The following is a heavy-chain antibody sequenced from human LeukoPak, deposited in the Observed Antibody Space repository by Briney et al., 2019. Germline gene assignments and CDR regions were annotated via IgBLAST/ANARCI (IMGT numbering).Heavy chain of an antibody. CDR3: AKVSGGRYFDWFFDY. V-gene: IGHV3-30*18. D-gene: IGHD3-9*01. Sequence: GGPLRLSCAASGFTFSSYGMYWVRQAPGKGLEWVAVISYDGSNKYYADSVKGRFTISRDNSKNTLYLQMNSLRAEDTAVYYCAKVSGGRYFDWFFDYWGQGTLVTVSS. J-gene: IGHJ4*02. CDR1: GFTFSSYG. CDR2: ISYDGSNK.